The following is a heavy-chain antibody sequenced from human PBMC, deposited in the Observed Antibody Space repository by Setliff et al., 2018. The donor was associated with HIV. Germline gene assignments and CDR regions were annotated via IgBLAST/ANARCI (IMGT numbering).Heavy chain of an antibody. V-gene: IGHV1-18*01. CDR3: AKAQWLLSHWGFDP. J-gene: IGHJ5*02. Sequence: ASVKVSCKASGYIFTNYGISWVRQAPGQGLEWMGWITGYNGNTNYAEKFQGRVTMTIDTSTSTAYLELRSLRSDDTAVYYCAKAQWLLSHWGFDPWGQGTLVTVSS. D-gene: IGHD3-3*01. CDR1: GYIFTNYG. CDR2: ITGYNGNT.